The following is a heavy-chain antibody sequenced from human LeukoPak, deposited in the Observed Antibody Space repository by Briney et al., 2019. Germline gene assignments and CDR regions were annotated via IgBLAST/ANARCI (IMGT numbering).Heavy chain of an antibody. CDR3: ARELPREVTLDY. Sequence: GGSLRLSCAVSGFTFISYGMQWVRQAPGKGLAWVSRINTDGSSTAYADSVKGRFTISRDNAKNTLYLQMNSLRAEDTAVYYCARELPREVTLDYWGQGTLVTVSA. CDR1: GFTFISYG. J-gene: IGHJ4*01. V-gene: IGHV3-74*01. D-gene: IGHD2-21*02. CDR2: INTDGSST.